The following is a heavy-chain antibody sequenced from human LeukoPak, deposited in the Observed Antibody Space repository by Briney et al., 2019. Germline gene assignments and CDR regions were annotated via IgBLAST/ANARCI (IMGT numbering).Heavy chain of an antibody. CDR3: ARDLSSTTNWEFDY. CDR2: INSNSGGT. V-gene: IGHV1-2*06. D-gene: IGHD7-27*01. Sequence: ASVKVSCKASGYTFTDYFIHWVRQAPEQGLEWMGRINSNSGGTEFAQRFQGRVTMTRDTSINTAYMELSRLRSDDTAVYYCARDLSSTTNWEFDYWGQGTLVTVSS. J-gene: IGHJ4*02. CDR1: GYTFTDYF.